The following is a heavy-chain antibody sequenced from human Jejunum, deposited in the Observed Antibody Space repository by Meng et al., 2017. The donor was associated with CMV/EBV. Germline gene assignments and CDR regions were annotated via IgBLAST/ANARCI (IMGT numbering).Heavy chain of an antibody. V-gene: IGHV3-11*01. CDR3: ARSRYTNTFNS. CDR2: ISSRGTTV. Sequence: AASGFTFSDNYMSWIRQAPGKGLEWISYISSRGTTVYYADSVKGRFTISRDNARNSLYLQMDSLRADDTAIYYCARSRYTNTFNSWGQGTPVTVSS. D-gene: IGHD3-16*02. CDR1: GFTFSDNY. J-gene: IGHJ4*02.